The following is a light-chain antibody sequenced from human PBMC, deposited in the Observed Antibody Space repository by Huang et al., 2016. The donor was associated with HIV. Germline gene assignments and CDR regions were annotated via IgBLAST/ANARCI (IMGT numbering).Light chain of an antibody. V-gene: IGKV2-28*01. CDR3: MQGLQSWT. CDR2: LAS. J-gene: IGKJ1*01. Sequence: DIVMVQSPVSLSVTPGEAASITCRSSQSLLHSNGHNYFDWYRQKPGQSPQLLLYLASTRAAGVPDRVSGSGSGTDFTLKINRVEADDVGVYYCMQGLQSWTFGQGTKVEI. CDR1: QSLLHSNGHNY.